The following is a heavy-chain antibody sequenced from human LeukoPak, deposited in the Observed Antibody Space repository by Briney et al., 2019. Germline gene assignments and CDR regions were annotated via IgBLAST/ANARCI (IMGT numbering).Heavy chain of an antibody. CDR2: INRDVSTT. Sequence: GGSLRLSCGARGFTFSNYWMHGVSQAPGKGGEGGARINRDVSTTSYADSVKGPFTISRHHSKNTLYLQLNRLRAEDTAVYYCARDYCRSTSCFPDVWGKGTTVTVSS. CDR3: ARDYCRSTSCFPDV. CDR1: GFTFSNYW. D-gene: IGHD2-2*01. V-gene: IGHV3-74*01. J-gene: IGHJ6*04.